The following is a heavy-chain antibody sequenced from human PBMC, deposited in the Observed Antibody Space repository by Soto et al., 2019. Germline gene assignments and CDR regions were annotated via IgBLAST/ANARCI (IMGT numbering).Heavy chain of an antibody. CDR1: GFTFSSYA. J-gene: IGHJ6*02. D-gene: IGHD6-13*01. CDR2: ISYDGNNQ. CDR3: AREAAAQGMDV. V-gene: IGHV3-30-3*01. Sequence: QVQLVESGGGVVQPGRSLRLSCAVSGFTFSSYAMHWVRQAPGKGLEWVAVISYDGNNQYYADSAKGRFTVSRDNSKNTVYLQMNSLRAEDTAVYYCAREAAAQGMDVWGQGTTVTVSS.